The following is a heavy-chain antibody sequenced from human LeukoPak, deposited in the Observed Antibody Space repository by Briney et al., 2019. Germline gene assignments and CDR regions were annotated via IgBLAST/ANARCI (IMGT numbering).Heavy chain of an antibody. J-gene: IGHJ6*03. D-gene: IGHD3-9*01. V-gene: IGHV4-39*07. CDR3: ARAKDILTGYNYYYYMDV. CDR2: IYYSGST. CDR1: GGSISSSSYY. Sequence: KPSETLSLTCTVSGGSISSSSYYWGWIRQPPGKGLEWIGSIYYSGSTYYNPSLKSRVTISVDTFKNQFSLKLSSVTAADTAVYYCARAKDILTGYNYYYYMDVWGKGTTVTVSS.